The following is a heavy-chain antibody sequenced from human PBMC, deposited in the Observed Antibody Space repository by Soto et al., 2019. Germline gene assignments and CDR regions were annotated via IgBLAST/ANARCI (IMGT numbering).Heavy chain of an antibody. CDR3: ARHTVNTPYYFDY. D-gene: IGHD4-17*01. Sequence: ASETLSLTCTVSGGSISSYYWSWIRQPPGKGLEWIGYIYYSGSTNYNPSLKSRVTISVDTSKNQFSLKLSSVTAADTAVYYCARHTVNTPYYFDYWGQGTLVTVSS. J-gene: IGHJ4*02. CDR2: IYYSGST. CDR1: GGSISSYY. V-gene: IGHV4-59*08.